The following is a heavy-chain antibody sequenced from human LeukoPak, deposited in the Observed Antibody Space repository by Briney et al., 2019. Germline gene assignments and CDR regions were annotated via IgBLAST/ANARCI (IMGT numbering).Heavy chain of an antibody. CDR2: IKQDGSEK. CDR1: GFTFSNYW. CDR3: AREEYYSSYYYYYMDV. J-gene: IGHJ6*03. D-gene: IGHD3-10*01. V-gene: IGHV3-7*01. Sequence: PGGSLRLSCAASGFTFSNYWMNWVRQAPGKGLEWVANIKQDGSEKYYVDSVKGRFTISRDNAKNSLYLQMNSLRAEDTAVYYCAREEYYSSYYYYYMDVWGKGTTVTISS.